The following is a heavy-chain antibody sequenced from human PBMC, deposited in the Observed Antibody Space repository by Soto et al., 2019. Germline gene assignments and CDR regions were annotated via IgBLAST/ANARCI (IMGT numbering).Heavy chain of an antibody. Sequence: EVQLVEPGGGLVQPGGSLRLSCATSGFTVRSNYMSWVRQAPGKGLEWVSLIDSDGDTYYADSVKGRFTISRDNSKNTLYLQMNSLRAEDTAVYYCARGHYTSPPGYFDYWGQGTLVTVSS. V-gene: IGHV3-66*01. CDR3: ARGHYTSPPGYFDY. CDR1: GFTVRSNY. D-gene: IGHD2-2*02. CDR2: IDSDGDT. J-gene: IGHJ4*02.